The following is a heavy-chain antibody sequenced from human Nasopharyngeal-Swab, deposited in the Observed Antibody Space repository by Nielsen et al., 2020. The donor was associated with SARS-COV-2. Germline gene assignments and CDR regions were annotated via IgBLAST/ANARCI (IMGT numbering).Heavy chain of an antibody. CDR1: GLSVSSNY. V-gene: IGHV3-53*01. J-gene: IGHJ6*02. CDR3: ARDLTAAGGYQYYGMDV. CDR2: IYSGGST. Sequence: GGSLRLSWAASGLSVSSNYMSWVRQAPGKGLEWVSVIYSGGSTYYADSVKGRFTISRDNSKNTLYLQMNSLRAEDTAVYYCARDLTAAGGYQYYGMDVWGQGTTVTVSS. D-gene: IGHD6-13*01.